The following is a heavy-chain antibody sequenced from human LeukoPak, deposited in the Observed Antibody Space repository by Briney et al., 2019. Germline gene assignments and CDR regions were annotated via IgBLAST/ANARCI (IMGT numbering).Heavy chain of an antibody. CDR2: INPSGGST. J-gene: IGHJ4*02. Sequence: ASVKVSCKASGYTFTSYYMHWVRQAPGQGLEWMGIINPSGGSTSYAQKFQGRVTMTRDTSTSTVYMELSSLRSEDTAVYYCARDGIAARPSGYFDYWGQGTLVTVSS. V-gene: IGHV1-46*01. CDR1: GYTFTSYY. CDR3: ARDGIAARPSGYFDY. D-gene: IGHD6-6*01.